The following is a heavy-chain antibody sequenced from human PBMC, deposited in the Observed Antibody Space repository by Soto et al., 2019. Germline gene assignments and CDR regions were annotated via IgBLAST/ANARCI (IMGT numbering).Heavy chain of an antibody. CDR3: ARSPPEPGYGDYVDYYGMDV. J-gene: IGHJ6*02. V-gene: IGHV1-69*13. Sequence: SVKVSCKASGGTFSSYAISWVRQAPGQGLEWMGGIIPIFGTANYAQKFQGRVTITADESTSTAYMELSSLRSEDTAVYYCARSPPEPGYGDYVDYYGMDVRGQGTTVTVSS. D-gene: IGHD4-17*01. CDR1: GGTFSSYA. CDR2: IIPIFGTA.